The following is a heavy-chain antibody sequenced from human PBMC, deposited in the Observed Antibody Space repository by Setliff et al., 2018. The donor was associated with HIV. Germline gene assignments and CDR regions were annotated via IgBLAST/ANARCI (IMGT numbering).Heavy chain of an antibody. CDR3: ARASSDTMVRGVIITGYFDY. Sequence: PSETLSLTCAVYGGSFSDYFWTWIRQPPGKGLDWIGEINHSGSNTYNPSLKSRFNMSVDTSKNQFSLKLASVSAAYTAVYYCARASSDTMVRGVIITGYFDYWGQGTLVTVSS. J-gene: IGHJ4*02. CDR2: INHSGSN. V-gene: IGHV4-34*01. D-gene: IGHD3-10*01. CDR1: GGSFSDYF.